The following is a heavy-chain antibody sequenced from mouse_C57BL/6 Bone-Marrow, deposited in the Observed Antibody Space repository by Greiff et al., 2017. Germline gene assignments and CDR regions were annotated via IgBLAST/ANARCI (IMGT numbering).Heavy chain of an antibody. J-gene: IGHJ3*01. V-gene: IGHV5-17*01. CDR1: GFSFSDFG. Sequence: VQLVESGGGLVKPGGSPKLSCAASGFSFSDFGMHWVRQASEKGLEWVAYISCGSSTFYSAYTVKGRFPLSRDNAKNTLFLLMTSLRSEDTAMYYCARKGTGTYFAYWGQGTLVTVSA. CDR2: ISCGSSTF. CDR3: ARKGTGTYFAY. D-gene: IGHD4-1*01.